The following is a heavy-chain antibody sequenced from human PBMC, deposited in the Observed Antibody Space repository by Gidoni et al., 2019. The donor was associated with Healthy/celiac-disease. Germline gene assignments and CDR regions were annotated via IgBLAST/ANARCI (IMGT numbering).Heavy chain of an antibody. V-gene: IGHV3-64D*06. CDR1: GFTCSSYA. J-gene: IGHJ4*02. Sequence: EVQRVESGGGLVQPGGSLRLSCSASGFTCSSYAMHWVRQAPGKGLEYVSAISSNGGSTYYADSVKGRFTISRDNSKNTLYLQMSSLRAEDTAVYYCVKGSGSYYPGGGFDYWGQGTLVTVSS. D-gene: IGHD1-26*01. CDR3: VKGSGSYYPGGGFDY. CDR2: ISSNGGST.